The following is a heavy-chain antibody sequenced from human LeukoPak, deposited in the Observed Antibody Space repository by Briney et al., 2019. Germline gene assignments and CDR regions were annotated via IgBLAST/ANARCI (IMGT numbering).Heavy chain of an antibody. CDR1: GFTFSSYA. CDR3: ATSGARYCTNGVCYYNYYYYYMDV. Sequence: GGSLRLSCAASGFTFSSYAMSWVRQAPGKGLEWVSAISGSGGSTYYADSVKGRFTISRDNSKNTLYLQMNSLRAEDTAVYYCATSGARYCTNGVCYYNYYYYYMDVWGKGTTVTVSS. CDR2: ISGSGGST. J-gene: IGHJ6*03. D-gene: IGHD2-8*01. V-gene: IGHV3-23*01.